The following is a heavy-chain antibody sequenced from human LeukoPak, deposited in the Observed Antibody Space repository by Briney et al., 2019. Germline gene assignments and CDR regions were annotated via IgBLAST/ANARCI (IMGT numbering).Heavy chain of an antibody. J-gene: IGHJ4*02. CDR3: AAGYGWLTDF. D-gene: IGHD2-8*02. CDR2: IEKDGSEK. CDR1: RLFFSDVW. V-gene: IGHV3-7*01. Sequence: PGGSLRLSCAGTRLFFSDVWMNWFRQAPGKGLEWVANIEKDGSEKNYVDSVKGRFTIPRDNAKNSLHLEMNSLRGEDTAVYYCAAGYGWLTDFWGQGTLVTVSS.